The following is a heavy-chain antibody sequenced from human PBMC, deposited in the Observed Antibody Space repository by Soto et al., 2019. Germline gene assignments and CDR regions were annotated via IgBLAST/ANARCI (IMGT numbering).Heavy chain of an antibody. CDR1: GFTFSSYG. Sequence: PGGSLRLSCAASGFTFSSYGMHWVRQAPGKGLEWVAVIWYDGSNKCYADSVKGRFTISRDNSKNTLYLQMNSLRAEDTAVYYCARDKIAVAGIYYWGQGTLVTVSS. V-gene: IGHV3-33*01. CDR2: IWYDGSNK. J-gene: IGHJ4*02. D-gene: IGHD6-19*01. CDR3: ARDKIAVAGIYY.